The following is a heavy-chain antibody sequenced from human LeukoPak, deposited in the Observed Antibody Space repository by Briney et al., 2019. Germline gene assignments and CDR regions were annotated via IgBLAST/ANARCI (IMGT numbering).Heavy chain of an antibody. CDR2: ISYDGSNK. CDR1: GFTFSSYG. J-gene: IGHJ2*01. V-gene: IGHV3-30*03. Sequence: GGSLRLSCAASGFTFSSYGMHWVRQAPGKGLEWVAVISYDGSNKYYADSVKGRFTISRDNSKNTLYLQMNSLRAEDTAVYYCARWTDWYFDLWGRGTLVTVSS. D-gene: IGHD3/OR15-3a*01. CDR3: ARWTDWYFDL.